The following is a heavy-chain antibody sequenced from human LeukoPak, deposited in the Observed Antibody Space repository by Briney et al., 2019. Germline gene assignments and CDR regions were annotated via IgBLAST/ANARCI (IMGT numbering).Heavy chain of an antibody. D-gene: IGHD3-10*01. J-gene: IGHJ4*02. V-gene: IGHV1-69*05. CDR3: ATAKSITMVRGPVDY. CDR2: IIPIFGTA. CDR1: GGTFSSYA. Sequence: SVKVSCKASGGTFSSYAISWVRQAPGQGLEWMGGIIPIFGTANHAKKFQGRVTITTDEFTRPAYLALSRLKSEDTAVVYCATAKSITMVRGPVDYWGQGTLVTVSS.